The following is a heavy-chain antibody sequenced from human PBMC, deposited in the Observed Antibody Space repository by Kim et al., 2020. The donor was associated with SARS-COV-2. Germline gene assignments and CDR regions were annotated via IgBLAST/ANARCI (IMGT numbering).Heavy chain of an antibody. Sequence: GGSLRLSCAASGFTVSSNYMSWVRQAPVKGLEWVSVIYSGGSTYYADSVKGRFTISRDNSKNTLYLQMNSLGAEDTAVYYCARVWVEDGYNPHYFDYWGQGTLVTVSS. J-gene: IGHJ4*02. CDR1: GFTVSSNY. D-gene: IGHD5-12*01. CDR3: ARVWVEDGYNPHYFDY. CDR2: IYSGGST. V-gene: IGHV3-53*01.